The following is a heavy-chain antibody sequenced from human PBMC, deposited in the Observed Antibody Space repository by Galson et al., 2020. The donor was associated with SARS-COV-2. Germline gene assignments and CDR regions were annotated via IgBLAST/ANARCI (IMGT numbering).Heavy chain of an antibody. CDR1: GFTFSNYE. V-gene: IGHV3-48*03. D-gene: IGHD4-17*01. CDR3: ARGGDGTTVTYNWFDP. Sequence: GESLKISCAASGFTFSNYEMIWVRQAPGKGLEWVSYISSSCSPIYYADSVKGRFTISRDNAKNSLYLQMNSLRAEDTAVYYCARGGDGTTVTYNWFDPWGQGTLVTVSS. CDR2: ISSSCSPI. J-gene: IGHJ5*02.